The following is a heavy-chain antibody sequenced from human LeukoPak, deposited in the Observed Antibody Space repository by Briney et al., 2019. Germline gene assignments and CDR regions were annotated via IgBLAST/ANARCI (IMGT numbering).Heavy chain of an antibody. D-gene: IGHD5-18*01. Sequence: PSETLSLTCTVSGGSISSGSYYWSWIRQPPGKGLEWIGCIYYSGSTNYKSSLKSRVTISVDTSKNQFSLKLSSVTAADTAASYRARTTAAGSSYGYFYYYYMDVWGKGHTVTISS. V-gene: IGHV4-61*01. CDR2: IYYSGST. J-gene: IGHJ6*03. CDR1: GGSISSGSYY. CDR3: ARTTAAGSSYGYFYYYYMDV.